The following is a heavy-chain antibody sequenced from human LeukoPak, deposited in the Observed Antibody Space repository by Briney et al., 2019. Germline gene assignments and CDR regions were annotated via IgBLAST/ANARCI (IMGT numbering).Heavy chain of an antibody. CDR3: ATSPRYYDSSGRRHYYFDY. V-gene: IGHV1-24*01. D-gene: IGHD3-22*01. Sequence: ASAKVSCKVSGYTLTELYMHWVRQAPGKGLEWMGGFDPEDGETIYAQKFQGRVTMTEDTSTDTAYMELSSLRSEDTAVYYCATSPRYYDSSGRRHYYFDYWGQGTLVTVSS. J-gene: IGHJ4*02. CDR1: GYTLTELY. CDR2: FDPEDGET.